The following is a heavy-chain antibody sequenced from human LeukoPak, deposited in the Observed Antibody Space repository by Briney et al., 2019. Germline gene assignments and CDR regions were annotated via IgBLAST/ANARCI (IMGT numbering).Heavy chain of an antibody. J-gene: IGHJ5*02. Sequence: PSETLSLTCAVYDGSFSGYYWSWIRQPPGKGLEWIGEINHSGNTNYNPSLKSRVTISVDTSKNQFSLRLGSVTAADTSVYYCSRARDYVWGSYRYTWFDPWGQGTLVTVSS. CDR1: DGSFSGYY. D-gene: IGHD3-16*02. V-gene: IGHV4-34*01. CDR3: SRARDYVWGSYRYTWFDP. CDR2: INHSGNT.